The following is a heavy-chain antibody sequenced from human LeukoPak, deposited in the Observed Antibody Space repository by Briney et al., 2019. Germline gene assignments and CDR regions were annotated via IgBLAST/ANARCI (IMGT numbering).Heavy chain of an antibody. V-gene: IGHV4-39*01. J-gene: IGHJ4*02. CDR2: IYYSGST. CDR1: GGSISSSSYY. Sequence: SETLSLTCTVSGGSISSSSYYWGWIRQPPGRGLEWIGSIYYSGSTYYNPSLTSRVTISVDTSKNQFSLKLSSVTAADTAVYYCARLSPTSGGDYWGQGTLVTVSS. D-gene: IGHD3-10*01. CDR3: ARLSPTSGGDY.